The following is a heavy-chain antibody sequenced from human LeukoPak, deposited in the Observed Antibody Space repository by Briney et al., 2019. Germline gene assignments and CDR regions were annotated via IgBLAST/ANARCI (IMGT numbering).Heavy chain of an antibody. Sequence: PSETLSLTCAVSGDSISSSNWWSWVRQPPGKGLEWIGEIYHSGSTNYNPSLKSRVTISVDKSKNQFSLKLNSVTAADTAVYYCARHRSKWLQSSFDYWGQGTLVTVSS. D-gene: IGHD5-24*01. CDR3: ARHRSKWLQSSFDY. V-gene: IGHV4-4*02. CDR1: GDSISSSNW. CDR2: IYHSGST. J-gene: IGHJ4*02.